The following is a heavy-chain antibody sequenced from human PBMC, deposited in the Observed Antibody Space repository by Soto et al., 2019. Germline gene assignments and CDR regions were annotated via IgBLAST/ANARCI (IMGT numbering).Heavy chain of an antibody. Sequence: EVELLESGGGLVQPGGSLRLSCVASRFTFTSYAMSWVRQAPGKGLEWVAAISASGGATIHADSVKGRLTISRDNSKNTLYLQMNSLRAEDTAVYYCAKDVEGGSLFRRAFDYWGQGTQVTVSS. J-gene: IGHJ4*02. D-gene: IGHD1-26*01. CDR2: ISASGGAT. CDR3: AKDVEGGSLFRRAFDY. V-gene: IGHV3-23*01. CDR1: RFTFTSYA.